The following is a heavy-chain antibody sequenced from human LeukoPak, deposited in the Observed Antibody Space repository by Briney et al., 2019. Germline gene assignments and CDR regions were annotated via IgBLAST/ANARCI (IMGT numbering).Heavy chain of an antibody. V-gene: IGHV3-20*04. CDR1: GFTFDDYG. J-gene: IGHJ3*02. D-gene: IGHD5-12*01. Sequence: PGGALRLSCAASGFTFDDYGMSWVRQAPGKGLEWVSGINWNGGSTGYADSVRGRFTISRDNAKNSLYLQMNSLRAEDTALYYGASDGGYSGNDSLRHALDIWGQATMVTHPS. CDR2: INWNGGST. CDR3: ASDGGYSGNDSLRHALDI.